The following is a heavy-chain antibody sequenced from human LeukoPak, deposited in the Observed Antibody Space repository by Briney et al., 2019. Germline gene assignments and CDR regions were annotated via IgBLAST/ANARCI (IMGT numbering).Heavy chain of an antibody. Sequence: SETLSLTCAVYGGSFSGYYWSWIRQPPGKGLEWIGEINHSGSTNHNPSLKSRVTISVDTSKNQFSLKLSSVTAADTAVYYCARGGFVLRLLEWLRPFDYWGQGLLVTVSS. V-gene: IGHV4-34*01. CDR1: GGSFSGYY. D-gene: IGHD3-3*01. CDR2: INHSGST. J-gene: IGHJ4*02. CDR3: ARGGFVLRLLEWLRPFDY.